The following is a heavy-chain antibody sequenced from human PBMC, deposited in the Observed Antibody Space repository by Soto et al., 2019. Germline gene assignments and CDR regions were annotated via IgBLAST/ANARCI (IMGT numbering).Heavy chain of an antibody. D-gene: IGHD6-13*01. CDR1: GGSISSGDYY. CDR3: DRKGRSWVPILDY. J-gene: IGHJ4*02. V-gene: IGHV4-30-4*01. CDR2: IYYSGST. Sequence: SETLSLTCTVSGGSISSGDYYWSWIRQPPGKGLEWIGYIYYSGSTYHNPSLKSRVTISVDTSKNQFSLKLSSVTAADTAVYYCDRKGRSWVPILDYWGQGTLVTVSS.